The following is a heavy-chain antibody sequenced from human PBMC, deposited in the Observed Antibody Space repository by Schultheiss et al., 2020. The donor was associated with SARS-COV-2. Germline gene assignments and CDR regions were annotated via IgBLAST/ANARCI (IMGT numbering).Heavy chain of an antibody. CDR2: IRSSGSGSTI. CDR1: GFTFSSYE. CDR3: ARELERDAFDI. V-gene: IGHV3-48*03. D-gene: IGHD1-1*01. Sequence: GGSLRLSCAASGFTFSSYEMNWVRQAPGKGLEWVSYIRSSGSGSTIYYADSVKGRFTISRDNAKNSLYLQMNSLRAEDTAVYYCARELERDAFDIWGQGTMVTVSS. J-gene: IGHJ3*02.